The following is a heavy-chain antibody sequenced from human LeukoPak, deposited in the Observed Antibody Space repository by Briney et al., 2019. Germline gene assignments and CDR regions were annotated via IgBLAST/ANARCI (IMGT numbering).Heavy chain of an antibody. J-gene: IGHJ6*03. D-gene: IGHD1-26*01. V-gene: IGHV3-21*01. CDR2: ISSSSSYI. CDR3: ATDGKGYYYYMDV. CDR1: GFTFSRYA. Sequence: GGSLRLSCAASGFTFSRYAMNWVRQAPGKGLEWVSSISSSSSYIYYADSVKGRFTISRDNAKNSLYLQMNSLRAEDTAVYYCATDGKGYYYYMDVWGKGTTVTVSS.